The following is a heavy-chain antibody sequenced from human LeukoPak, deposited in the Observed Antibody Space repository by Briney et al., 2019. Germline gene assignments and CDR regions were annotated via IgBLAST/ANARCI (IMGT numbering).Heavy chain of an antibody. D-gene: IGHD5-18*01. J-gene: IGHJ6*03. CDR3: ARGYSYGSRYMSGYYYYMDV. CDR1: GGSFSGYY. V-gene: IGHV4-34*01. CDR2: INHSGST. Sequence: PSETLSLTCAVYGGSFSGYYWSWIRQPPGKGLEWIGEINHSGSTNYNPSLKSRVTISVDTSKNQFSLKLSSVTAADTAVYYCARGYSYGSRYMSGYYYYMDVWGKGTTVTVSS.